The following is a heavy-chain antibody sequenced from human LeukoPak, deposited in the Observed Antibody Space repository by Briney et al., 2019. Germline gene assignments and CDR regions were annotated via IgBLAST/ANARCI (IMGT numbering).Heavy chain of an antibody. D-gene: IGHD3-10*01. CDR2: IYSGGST. Sequence: GGSLRLSCATSGFTVSSNYMSWVRQAPGKGLEWVSVIYSGGSTYYADSVKGRFTISRDNSKNTLYLQMNSLRAEDTAVYYCAREDFIYGSTFGFDPWGQGTLVTVSS. CDR3: AREDFIYGSTFGFDP. J-gene: IGHJ5*02. CDR1: GFTVSSNY. V-gene: IGHV3-66*01.